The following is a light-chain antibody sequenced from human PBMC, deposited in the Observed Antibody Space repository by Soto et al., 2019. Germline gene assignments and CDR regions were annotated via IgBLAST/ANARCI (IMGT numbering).Light chain of an antibody. CDR1: QSVSSS. CDR3: QQYINGYT. V-gene: IGKV3-15*01. CDR2: SAF. Sequence: EVVMTQSPATLSVFPGERVTLSCRASQSVSSSLAWYQQKPGQAPRLLIYSAFTRATGIPARFSGSGSGTEFTLTISSPESEDFAAYYCQQYINGYTFGQGTKLEIK. J-gene: IGKJ2*01.